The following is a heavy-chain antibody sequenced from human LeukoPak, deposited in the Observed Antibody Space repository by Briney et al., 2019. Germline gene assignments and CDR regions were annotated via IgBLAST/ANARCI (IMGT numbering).Heavy chain of an antibody. V-gene: IGHV3-23*01. CDR2: ISPSGDIT. CDR1: GFTFRNHG. CDR3: AKDDAWLRFGE. Sequence: GGSLRLSCAASGFTFRNHGIDWVRQAPGKWLEWVSGISPSGDITYYADSVKGRFTISRDNSKNTLYLEVISLTAEDTAVYYCAKDDAWLRFGEWSQGTLVTVSS. J-gene: IGHJ4*02. D-gene: IGHD3-10*01.